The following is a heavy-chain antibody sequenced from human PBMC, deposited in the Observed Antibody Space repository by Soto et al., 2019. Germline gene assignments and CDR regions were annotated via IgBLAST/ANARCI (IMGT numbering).Heavy chain of an antibody. Sequence: GESLKISCKYSGPRFPNRWFAWVRQVPGKGLEWMGRIDPSDSYTNYSPSFQGHVTISADKSISTAYLQWSSLKASDTAMYYCARLGYCTNGVCLVGYYYYGMDVWGQGTTVTVSS. CDR1: GPRFPNRW. D-gene: IGHD2-8*01. J-gene: IGHJ6*02. CDR3: ARLGYCTNGVCLVGYYYYGMDV. V-gene: IGHV5-10-1*01. CDR2: IDPSDSYT.